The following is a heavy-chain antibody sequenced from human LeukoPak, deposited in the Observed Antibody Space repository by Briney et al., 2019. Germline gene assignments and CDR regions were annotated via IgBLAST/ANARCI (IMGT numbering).Heavy chain of an antibody. D-gene: IGHD3-10*01. CDR1: GFTVSSNY. Sequence: GESLRLSCAASGFTVSSNYMSWVRQAPGKGLEWVSVIYSGGSTYYADSVKGRFTISRHNSKNTLYLQMNSLRAEDTAVYYCARISYYYGSGSYYRWFDPWGQGTLVTVSS. CDR3: ARISYYYGSGSYYRWFDP. CDR2: IYSGGST. J-gene: IGHJ5*02. V-gene: IGHV3-53*04.